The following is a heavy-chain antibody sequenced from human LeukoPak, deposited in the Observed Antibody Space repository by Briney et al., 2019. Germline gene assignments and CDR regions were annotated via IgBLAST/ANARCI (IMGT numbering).Heavy chain of an antibody. V-gene: IGHV4-38-2*02. CDR3: ARSDYCGGDCYVSH. J-gene: IGHJ1*01. Sequence: SETLSLTCTVSGYSISSGYYWGWIRQPPGKGLEWIGSIYHSGSTYYNPSLKSRVTISVDTSKNQFSLKLSSVAAADTAVYYCARSDYCGGDCYVSHWGQGTLVTVSS. CDR2: IYHSGST. CDR1: GYSISSGYY. D-gene: IGHD2-21*01.